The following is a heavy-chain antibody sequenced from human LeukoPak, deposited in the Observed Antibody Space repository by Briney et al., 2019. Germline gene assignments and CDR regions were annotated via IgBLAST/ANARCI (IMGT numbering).Heavy chain of an antibody. V-gene: IGHV3-23*01. CDR1: GFTFSSYA. CDR3: ANSRRQLLSTGDY. CDR2: ISGSGGST. Sequence: GGSLRLSCAASGFTFSSYAMSWVRQAPGKGLEWVSAISGSGGSTYYADSVKGRFTISRDNSKNTLYLQMNSLRAEDTAVYYCANSRRQLLSTGDYWGQGTLVTVSS. D-gene: IGHD2-2*01. J-gene: IGHJ4*02.